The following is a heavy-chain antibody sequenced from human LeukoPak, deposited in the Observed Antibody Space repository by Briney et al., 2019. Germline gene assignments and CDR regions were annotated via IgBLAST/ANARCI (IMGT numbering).Heavy chain of an antibody. CDR1: GFTFSSYG. Sequence: PGGSLRLSCAASGFTFSSYGMHWVRQAPGKGLEWVAVISYDGSNKYYADSVKGRFTISRDNSKNTLYLQMNSLRAEDTAVYYCAKDARLAGYSYGEVDYWGQGTLVTVSS. CDR3: AKDARLAGYSYGEVDY. V-gene: IGHV3-30*18. D-gene: IGHD5-18*01. J-gene: IGHJ4*02. CDR2: ISYDGSNK.